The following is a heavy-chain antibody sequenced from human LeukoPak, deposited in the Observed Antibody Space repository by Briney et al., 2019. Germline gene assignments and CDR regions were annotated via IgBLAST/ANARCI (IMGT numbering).Heavy chain of an antibody. J-gene: IGHJ6*02. CDR2: IYYNGNT. Sequence: TTSETLSLTCSVSDGSINSYYWNWLRRPPGKGLEWIGYIYYNGNTNYSPSLKSRVTMSVDTSKNLFSLKVSSVTAADTAVYYCARGRSNYYGMDVWGQGTTVTVSS. D-gene: IGHD1-26*01. CDR1: DGSINSYY. CDR3: ARGRSNYYGMDV. V-gene: IGHV4-59*01.